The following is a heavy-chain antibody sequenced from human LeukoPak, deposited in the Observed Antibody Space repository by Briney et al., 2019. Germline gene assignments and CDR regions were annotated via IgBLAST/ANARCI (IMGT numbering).Heavy chain of an antibody. CDR3: ARDLGYCSSTSCSDY. J-gene: IGHJ4*02. CDR1: GGTFSSYA. V-gene: IGHV1-69*04. Sequence: GASVKVSCKASGGTFSSYAISWVRQAPGQGLEWMGRIIPILGIANYAQKFQGRVTITADKSTSTAYMELSSLRSEDTAVYYCARDLGYCSSTSCSDYWGQGTLVTVSS. CDR2: IIPILGIA. D-gene: IGHD2-2*01.